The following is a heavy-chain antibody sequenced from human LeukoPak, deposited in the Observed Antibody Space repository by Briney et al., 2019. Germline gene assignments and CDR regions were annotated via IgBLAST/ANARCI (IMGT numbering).Heavy chain of an antibody. CDR1: GFTFDDYA. D-gene: IGHD2-2*01. J-gene: IGHJ4*02. CDR3: AKDPLRYYQVHYSDY. Sequence: GGSLRLSCAASGFTFDDYAMHWVRHTPGKGLEWVSGISWNSGSKGYADSVKGRFTISRDNAKNSLYLQMKSLRVEDTALYYCAKDPLRYYQVHYSDYWGQGTLVTVSS. CDR2: ISWNSGSK. V-gene: IGHV3-9*01.